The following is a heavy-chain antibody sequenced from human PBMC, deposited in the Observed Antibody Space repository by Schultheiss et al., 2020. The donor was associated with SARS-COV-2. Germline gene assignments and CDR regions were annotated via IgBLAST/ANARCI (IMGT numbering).Heavy chain of an antibody. D-gene: IGHD5-12*01. CDR2: IYHSGST. Sequence: SETLSLTCTVSGGSISSGGYYWSWIRQHPGKGLEWIGSIYHSGSTNYNPSLKSRVTISVDTSKNQFSLKLSSVTAADTAVYYCARGGGSYGGYDYEAFDIWGQGTMVTVSS. CDR1: GGSISSGGYY. CDR3: ARGGGSYGGYDYEAFDI. J-gene: IGHJ3*02. V-gene: IGHV4-39*07.